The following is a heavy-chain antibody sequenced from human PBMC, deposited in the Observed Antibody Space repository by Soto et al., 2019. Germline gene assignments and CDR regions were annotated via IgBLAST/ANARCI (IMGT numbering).Heavy chain of an antibody. CDR3: ARDLCRLGNCYPRGYYFDY. V-gene: IGHV1-69*08. Sequence: QVQLVQSGAEVKKPGSSVKVSCKASGGTFSSYTISWVRQAPGQGLEWMGRIIPILGIANYAQKFQGRVTITTDKSTSTAYMELSSLRSEDTAVYYCARDLCRLGNCYPRGYYFDYWGQGTLVTVSS. J-gene: IGHJ4*02. CDR2: IIPILGIA. CDR1: GGTFSSYT. D-gene: IGHD2-15*01.